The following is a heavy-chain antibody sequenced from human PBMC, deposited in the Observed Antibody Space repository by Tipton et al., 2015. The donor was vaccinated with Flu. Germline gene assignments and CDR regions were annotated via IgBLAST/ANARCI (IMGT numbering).Heavy chain of an antibody. CDR3: ARRAYSNYVSDPKSWFDP. CDR2: IHRSGST. J-gene: IGHJ5*02. CDR1: GYSISSRYY. D-gene: IGHD4-11*01. Sequence: TLSLTCAVSGYSISSRYYWGWVRQAPRQGLEWIGNIHRSGSTYYNPSLKSRVTISVDTSKNQFSLKVNSVTAADAGVYYCARRAYSNYVSDPKSWFDPWGRGTLVTVSS. V-gene: IGHV4-38-2*01.